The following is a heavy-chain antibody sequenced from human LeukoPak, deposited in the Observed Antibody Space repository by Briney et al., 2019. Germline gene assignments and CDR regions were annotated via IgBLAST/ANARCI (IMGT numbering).Heavy chain of an antibody. V-gene: IGHV3-23*01. D-gene: IGHD3-22*01. J-gene: IGHJ4*02. CDR1: GFTFSSYA. Sequence: GGSLRLSCAASGFTFSSYAMSWVRQAPGKGLEWVSAISGSGGSTYYADSVKGRFTISRDNSKNTLYLQMNSLRAEDTAVYYCARGLKYYYDSSPSPGMYWGQGTLVTVSS. CDR3: ARGLKYYYDSSPSPGMY. CDR2: ISGSGGST.